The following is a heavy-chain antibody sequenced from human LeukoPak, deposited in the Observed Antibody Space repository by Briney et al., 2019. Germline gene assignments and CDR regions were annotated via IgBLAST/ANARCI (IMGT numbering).Heavy chain of an antibody. V-gene: IGHV4-61*08. CDR1: GASISGSGYY. Sequence: PSETLSLTCTVSGASISGSGYYWSWIRQPPGKGLECIGYIHYTGSTNYNPSLKSRVTISVDTSKSQFSLKLSSVTAADTAMYYCARDREDGYNYFDHWGQGTLVTVSS. CDR3: ARDREDGYNYFDH. J-gene: IGHJ4*02. CDR2: IHYTGST. D-gene: IGHD5-24*01.